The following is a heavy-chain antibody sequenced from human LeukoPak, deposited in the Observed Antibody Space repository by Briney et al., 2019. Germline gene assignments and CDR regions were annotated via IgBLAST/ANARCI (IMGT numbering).Heavy chain of an antibody. Sequence: GGSLRLSCAVSGLTFSSSWMDWVRQAPGKGLEWVASINPDGNKKYSADSVKGRFTISRDNAENSLYLQMNSVRAEDTAVYYCARDSLGCGGDCYTFDNWGQGILVTVSS. CDR1: GLTFSSSW. V-gene: IGHV3-7*03. D-gene: IGHD2-21*02. J-gene: IGHJ3*02. CDR2: INPDGNKK. CDR3: ARDSLGCGGDCYTFDN.